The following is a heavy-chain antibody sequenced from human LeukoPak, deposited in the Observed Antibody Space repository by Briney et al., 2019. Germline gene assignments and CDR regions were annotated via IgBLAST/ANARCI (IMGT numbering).Heavy chain of an antibody. V-gene: IGHV4-34*01. D-gene: IGHD6-13*01. CDR2: INHSGST. Sequence: SETLSLTCAVYGGSFSGYYWSWIRQPPGKGLEWIGEINHSGSTNYNPSLESRVTISVDTSKNQFSLKLSSVTAADTAVYYCARGVGSSSRYYYYGMDVWGQGTTVTVSS. CDR3: ARGVGSSSRYYYYGMDV. J-gene: IGHJ6*02. CDR1: GGSFSGYY.